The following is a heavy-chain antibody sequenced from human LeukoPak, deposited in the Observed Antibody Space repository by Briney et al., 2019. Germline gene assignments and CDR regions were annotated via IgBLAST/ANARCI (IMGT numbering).Heavy chain of an antibody. CDR3: ARGPHGSYYVFDY. CDR1: GGSISSYF. D-gene: IGHD1-26*01. J-gene: IGHJ4*02. V-gene: IGHV4-59*01. CDR2: IYNSGSI. Sequence: SETLSLTCTLSGGSISSYFWSWIRQPPGKGLEWIGYIYNSGSISSNPSLKSRVTVSVDTSKNQFSLKLSSVTAADTAVYYCARGPHGSYYVFDYWGQGTLVTVSS.